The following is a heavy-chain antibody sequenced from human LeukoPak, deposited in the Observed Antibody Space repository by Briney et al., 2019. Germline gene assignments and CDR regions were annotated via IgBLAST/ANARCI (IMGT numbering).Heavy chain of an antibody. D-gene: IGHD3-9*01. J-gene: IGHJ4*02. CDR2: ISGSSSYT. CDR1: GFTFSDYY. CDR3: ARVRLNDILTGYYTGAYYFDY. Sequence: GGSLRLSCAASGFTFSDYYMSWIRQAPGKGLEWVTYISGSSSYTNYADSVKGRFTISRDNAKNSLYLQMNSLRAEDTAVYYCARVRLNDILTGYYTGAYYFDYWGQGTLVTVSS. V-gene: IGHV3-11*06.